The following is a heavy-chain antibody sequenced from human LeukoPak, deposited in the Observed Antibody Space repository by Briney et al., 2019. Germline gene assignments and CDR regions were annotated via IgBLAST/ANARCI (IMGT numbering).Heavy chain of an antibody. CDR3: ARHISGNYGSSPIFDY. D-gene: IGHD3-22*01. CDR2: IFYSGGT. V-gene: IGHV4-59*01. Sequence: PSETLSLTCTVSGGSIGGYYWSWVRQPPGKGLEWIGYIFYSGGTNYNASLKSRVTMSVDTSKNQFSLKLSSLTAADTAVYYCARHISGNYGSSPIFDYWGQGTLVTVSS. CDR1: GGSIGGYY. J-gene: IGHJ4*02.